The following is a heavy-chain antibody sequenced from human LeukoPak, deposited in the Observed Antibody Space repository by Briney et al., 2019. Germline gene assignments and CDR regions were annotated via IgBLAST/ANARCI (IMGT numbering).Heavy chain of an antibody. CDR3: AKENYYGSGSTPPSHFDY. CDR2: ISGSGGST. Sequence: PGGSLRLSCAASGFTFSSYAMRWVRQAPGKGLEWVSAISGSGGSTYYADSGKGRFTISRDNSKNTLYLQMNTLRAADTAVCYCAKENYYGSGSTPPSHFDYWGQGTLVTVSS. J-gene: IGHJ4*02. CDR1: GFTFSSYA. D-gene: IGHD3-10*01. V-gene: IGHV3-23*01.